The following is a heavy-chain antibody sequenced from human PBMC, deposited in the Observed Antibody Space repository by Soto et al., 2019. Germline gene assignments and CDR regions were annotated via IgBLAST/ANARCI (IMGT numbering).Heavy chain of an antibody. CDR3: ARVVHYYGSGSYYGPYFDY. CDR2: ISSSSSYT. Sequence: GGSLRLSCAASGFTFSDYYMSWIRQAPGKGLEWVSCISSSSSYTNYADSVKGRFTISRDNAKNSLYLQMNSLRAEDTAVYYCARVVHYYGSGSYYGPYFDYWGQGT. CDR1: GFTFSDYY. J-gene: IGHJ4*02. D-gene: IGHD3-10*01. V-gene: IGHV3-11*05.